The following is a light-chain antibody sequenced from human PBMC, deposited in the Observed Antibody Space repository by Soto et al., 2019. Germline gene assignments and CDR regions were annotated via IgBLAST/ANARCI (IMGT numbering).Light chain of an antibody. CDR3: QQANSFPIT. Sequence: TQMTQSPPSRSAPLGNRVTITCLASQGIRIDLCWYQQKPGKAPRLLISAASILQSGVPSRFSGSGSGTDFTLTISNLQPEDCAIYFCQQANSFPITFGQGTRLEIK. V-gene: IGKV1-6*01. J-gene: IGKJ5*01. CDR2: AAS. CDR1: QGIRID.